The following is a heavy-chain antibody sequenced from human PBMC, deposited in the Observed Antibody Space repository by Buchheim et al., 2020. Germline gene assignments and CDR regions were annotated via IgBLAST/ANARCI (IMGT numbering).Heavy chain of an antibody. D-gene: IGHD2-2*01. CDR2: IYYSGST. Sequence: QVQLQESGPGLVKPSQTLSLTCTVSGGSISSGGYYCSWIRQHPGKCLEWIGYIYYSGSTYYNPSLKSRVTISVYTSKNQFALKLSSVTAADTAVYYCARDLSTSQYNWFDPWGQGTL. CDR1: GGSISSGGYY. V-gene: IGHV4-31*03. J-gene: IGHJ5*02. CDR3: ARDLSTSQYNWFDP.